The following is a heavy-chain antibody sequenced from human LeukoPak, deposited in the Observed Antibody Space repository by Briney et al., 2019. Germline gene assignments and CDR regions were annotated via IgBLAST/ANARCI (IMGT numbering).Heavy chain of an antibody. CDR2: INPNSGGT. CDR1: GYTFTGYY. Sequence: ASVKVSCKASGYTFTGYYMHWVRQAPGQGLEWMGWINPNSGGTNYAQKFQGRATMTRDTSISTAYMELSRLRSDDTAVYYCASPAPYYYYGMDVWGQGTTVTVSS. J-gene: IGHJ6*02. CDR3: ASPAPYYYYGMDV. V-gene: IGHV1-2*02.